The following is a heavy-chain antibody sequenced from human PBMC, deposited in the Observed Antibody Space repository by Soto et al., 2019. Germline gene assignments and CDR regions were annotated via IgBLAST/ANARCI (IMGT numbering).Heavy chain of an antibody. CDR2: IYYSGST. J-gene: IGHJ5*02. D-gene: IGHD6-25*01. CDR1: GGSISSYY. CDR3: ARVSSGRPMRRGNRWFDP. Sequence: TLSLTCTVSGGSISSYYWSWIRQPPGKGLEWIGYIYYSGSTNYNPSLKSRVTISVDTSKNQFSLKLSSVTAADTAVYYCARVSSGRPMRRGNRWFDPWGQGTLVTVSS. V-gene: IGHV4-59*01.